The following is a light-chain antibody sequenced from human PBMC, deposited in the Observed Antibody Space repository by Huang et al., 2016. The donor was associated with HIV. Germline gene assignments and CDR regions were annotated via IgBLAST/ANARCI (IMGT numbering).Light chain of an antibody. J-gene: IGKJ2*01. V-gene: IGKV1-39*01. CDR3: QQSARTPRT. CDR1: QNIKRY. Sequence: DIQLTQSPSSLSASVGDTVIITCRASQNIKRYLNWYQQEPGKDPKLLSSAASNLQSGVPSTFSGSGSGTDFTLTINSLQPEDSATYYCQQSARTPRTFGQGTKLEI. CDR2: AAS.